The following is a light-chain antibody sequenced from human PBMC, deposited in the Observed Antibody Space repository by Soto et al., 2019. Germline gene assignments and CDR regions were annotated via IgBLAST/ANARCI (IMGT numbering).Light chain of an antibody. CDR1: QDISDH. Sequence: DFQRTESPAYPSASIGDRVSVSCRASQDISDHVAWYQQKKGKPPKLLIYSASTLYSGVPSRFSGSLYGTNFTLTIGSVQPEDFATYYCQKLVSSPWTFGQGTKVDIK. CDR2: SAS. J-gene: IGKJ1*01. V-gene: IGKV1-27*01. CDR3: QKLVSSPWT.